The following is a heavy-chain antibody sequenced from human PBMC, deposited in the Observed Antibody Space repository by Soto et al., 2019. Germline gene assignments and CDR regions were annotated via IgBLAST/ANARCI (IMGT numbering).Heavy chain of an antibody. CDR3: ARGILYSNYGMDV. Sequence: PSETLSLTCTVSGGSISSGDYYWSWIRQPPGKGLEWIGYIYYSGSTYYNPSLKSRVTISVDTSKNQFSLKLSSVTAADTAVYYCARGILYSNYGMDVWGQGTTVTVSS. J-gene: IGHJ6*02. CDR2: IYYSGST. CDR1: GGSISSGDYY. V-gene: IGHV4-30-4*01. D-gene: IGHD3-3*02.